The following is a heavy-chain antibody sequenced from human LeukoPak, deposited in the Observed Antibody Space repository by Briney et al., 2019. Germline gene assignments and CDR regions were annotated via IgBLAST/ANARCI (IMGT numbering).Heavy chain of an antibody. CDR1: GFTFSSYS. V-gene: IGHV3-21*01. CDR2: ISSSSSYI. CDR3: ARKGDSSSCFDH. J-gene: IGHJ4*02. Sequence: GGSLRLSCAASGFTFSSYSMNWVRQAPGKGLEWVSSISSSSSYIYYVDSVKGRFTISRDNAKNSLYLQMNSLRAEDTAVYYCARKGDSSSCFDHWGQGTLVTVSS. D-gene: IGHD6-13*01.